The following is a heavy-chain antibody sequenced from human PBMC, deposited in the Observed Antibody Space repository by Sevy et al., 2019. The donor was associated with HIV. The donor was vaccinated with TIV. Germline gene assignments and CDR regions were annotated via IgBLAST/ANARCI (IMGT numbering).Heavy chain of an antibody. CDR3: TTAPKRPYGMDV. J-gene: IGHJ6*02. V-gene: IGHV3-15*01. CDR1: GFTFSNAW. CDR2: IKSKTDGGTT. Sequence: GGSLRLSCAASGFTFSNAWMSWVRQAPGKGLEWVGRIKSKTDGGTTDYAAPVKGRFTISREDSKNRLYLQMNSLKTEDTAVYYCTTAPKRPYGMDVWGQGTTVTVSS.